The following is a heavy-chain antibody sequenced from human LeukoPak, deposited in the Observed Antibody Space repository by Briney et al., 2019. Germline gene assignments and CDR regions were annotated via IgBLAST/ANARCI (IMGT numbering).Heavy chain of an antibody. J-gene: IGHJ4*02. CDR1: GYNFYTYG. CDR3: ARATLNYYDSSGYPLDY. V-gene: IGHV1-2*06. Sequence: EASVKVSCKASGYNFYTYGVSWVRQAPGQGLEWMGRVNPNSGGTDYAQKFQGRVTMTRDTSIGTAYMELNRLRSDDTAVYFCARATLNYYDSSGYPLDYWGQGTLVTVSS. CDR2: VNPNSGGT. D-gene: IGHD3-22*01.